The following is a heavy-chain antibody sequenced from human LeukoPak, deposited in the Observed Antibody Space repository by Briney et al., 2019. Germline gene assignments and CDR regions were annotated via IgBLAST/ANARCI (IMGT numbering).Heavy chain of an antibody. CDR1: GYTYTSYD. V-gene: IGHV1-8*01. CDR2: MNPNSGNT. J-gene: IGHJ4*02. D-gene: IGHD3-10*01. CDR3: ARGRGSGSYYARWYYFDY. Sequence: GASVKVSCKAFGYTYTSYDINWVRQATGQELEWMGWMNPNSGNTGYAQKFQARVTMHRNTSIRTAYMELSSLRSEDTAVYYCARGRGSGSYYARWYYFDYWGQGTLVTVSS.